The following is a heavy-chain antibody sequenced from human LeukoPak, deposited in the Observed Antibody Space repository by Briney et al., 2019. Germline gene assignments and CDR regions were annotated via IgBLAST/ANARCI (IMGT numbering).Heavy chain of an antibody. Sequence: PGGSLRLSCAASGFTFSSYWMSWVRQAPGKGLEWVANIKQDGSEKYYVDSVKGRFTISRDNAKNSLYLQMNSLRAEDTAVYYCARVLLQKDIVVVPAAITGFDYWGQGTLVTVSS. V-gene: IGHV3-7*01. CDR2: IKQDGSEK. CDR3: ARVLLQKDIVVVPAAITGFDY. D-gene: IGHD2-2*02. J-gene: IGHJ4*02. CDR1: GFTFSSYW.